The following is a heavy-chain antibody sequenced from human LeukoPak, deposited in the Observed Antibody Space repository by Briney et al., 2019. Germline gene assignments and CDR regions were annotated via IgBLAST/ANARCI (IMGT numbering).Heavy chain of an antibody. Sequence: PGESLRLSCAASGFTFSSYAMHWVRQAPGKGLEWVAVVSYDGSKYYADSVKGRFTISRDNSKNTLYLQMSSLRAEDTAVYYCAKDLNRGLPDYWGQGTLVTVSS. CDR1: GFTFSSYA. V-gene: IGHV3-30*04. D-gene: IGHD2-21*01. J-gene: IGHJ4*02. CDR3: AKDLNRGLPDY. CDR2: VSYDGSK.